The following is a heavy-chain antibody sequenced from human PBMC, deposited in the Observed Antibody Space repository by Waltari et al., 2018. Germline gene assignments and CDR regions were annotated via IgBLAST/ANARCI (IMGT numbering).Heavy chain of an antibody. CDR2: IYHSGST. V-gene: IGHV4-38-2*01. Sequence: QVQLQESGPGLVKPSETLSLTCAVSGYSISSGYYWGWIRQPPGKGLEWIGCIYHSGSTYYNPSLKIRVTISVDTSKNQFSLKLSSVTAADTAVYYCAIDCGGDCSRPYYYYGMDVWGQGTTVIVSS. CDR3: AIDCGGDCSRPYYYYGMDV. J-gene: IGHJ6*02. D-gene: IGHD2-21*01. CDR1: GYSISSGYY.